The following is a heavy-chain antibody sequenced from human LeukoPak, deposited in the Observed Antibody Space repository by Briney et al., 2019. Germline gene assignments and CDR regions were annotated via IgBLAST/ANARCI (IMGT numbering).Heavy chain of an antibody. D-gene: IGHD3-16*01. CDR2: ISGSGGST. V-gene: IGHV3-23*01. CDR1: GFTFSSYA. J-gene: IGHJ4*02. CDR3: ARGDSGGEYTD. Sequence: GGSLRLSCAASGFTFSSYAMSWVRQAPGKGLEWVSAISGSGGSTYYADSVKGRFTISRDNSKNTLYLQMNSLRAEDTAVYYCARGDSGGEYTDWGQGTLVTVSS.